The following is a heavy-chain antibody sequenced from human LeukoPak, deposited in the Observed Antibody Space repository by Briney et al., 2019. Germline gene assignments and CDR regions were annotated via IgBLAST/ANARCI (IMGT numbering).Heavy chain of an antibody. CDR3: AKVMYRDGYNNPLFDY. CDR2: ISWNSGSI. D-gene: IGHD5-24*01. Sequence: GRSLRLSCAASGFTFDDYAVHWVRQAPGKGLEWVSGISWNSGSIGYADSVKGRFTISRDNAKNSLYLQMNSLRAEDTALYYCAKVMYRDGYNNPLFDYWGQGTLVTVSS. CDR1: GFTFDDYA. V-gene: IGHV3-9*01. J-gene: IGHJ4*02.